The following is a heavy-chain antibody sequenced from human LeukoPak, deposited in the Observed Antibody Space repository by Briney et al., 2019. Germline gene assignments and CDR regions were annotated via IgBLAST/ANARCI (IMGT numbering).Heavy chain of an antibody. Sequence: SETLSLTCTVSGGSISGYYWSWIRQPPGKGMEWIGYIYYSGSTNYNPSLKSRVTISLDTSKNQFSLKLCSVTAADTAVYYCAREATGSGSYYLDYWGQGTLVTVSS. D-gene: IGHD1-26*01. CDR3: AREATGSGSYYLDY. CDR2: IYYSGST. V-gene: IGHV4-59*01. J-gene: IGHJ4*02. CDR1: GGSISGYY.